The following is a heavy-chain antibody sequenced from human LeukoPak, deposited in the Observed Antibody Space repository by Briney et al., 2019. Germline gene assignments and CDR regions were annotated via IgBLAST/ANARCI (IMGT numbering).Heavy chain of an antibody. V-gene: IGHV3-73*01. Sequence: GGSLKLSCAASGFTFSGSAMHWVRQASGKGLEWVGRIRSKANSYATAYAASVKGRFTISRDDSKNTAYLQMNCLKTEDTAVYYCTRLWDTAMDPVYYYYYYMDVWGKGTTVTVSS. CDR3: TRLWDTAMDPVYYYYYYMDV. CDR1: GFTFSGSA. D-gene: IGHD5-18*01. J-gene: IGHJ6*03. CDR2: IRSKANSYAT.